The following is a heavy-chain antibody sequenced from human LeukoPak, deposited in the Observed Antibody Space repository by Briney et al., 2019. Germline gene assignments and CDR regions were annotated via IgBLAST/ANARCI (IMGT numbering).Heavy chain of an antibody. CDR2: ISSSSSYI. D-gene: IGHD2-2*01. CDR3: ARDYCSSTSCYLVN. V-gene: IGHV3-21*01. Sequence: PGGSLRLSCAASGFAFSSYSMNWVRQAPGKGLEWVSSISSSSSYIYYADSVKGQFTISRDNAKNSLYLQMNSLRAEDTAVYYCARDYCSSTSCYLVNWGQGTLVTVSS. CDR1: GFAFSSYS. J-gene: IGHJ4*02.